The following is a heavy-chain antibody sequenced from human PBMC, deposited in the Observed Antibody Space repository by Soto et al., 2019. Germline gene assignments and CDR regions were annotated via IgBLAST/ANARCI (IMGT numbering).Heavy chain of an antibody. CDR2: ISGSGVSK. Sequence: GGPLRLSCAASGVTFRSYAMSWVRQTPGKGLEWVSAISGSGVSKYYTDSVKGRFTISRDNSKNTLYLQMNSLRAEDTAVYYCATDVGQQLVNNWFDPWGQGTLVTVSS. V-gene: IGHV3-23*01. CDR3: ATDVGQQLVNNWFDP. CDR1: GVTFRSYA. D-gene: IGHD6-13*01. J-gene: IGHJ5*02.